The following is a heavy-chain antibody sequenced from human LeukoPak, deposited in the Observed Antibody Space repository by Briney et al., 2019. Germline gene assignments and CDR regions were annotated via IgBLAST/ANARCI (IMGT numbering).Heavy chain of an antibody. V-gene: IGHV3-21*01. J-gene: IGHJ4*02. Sequence: GGSLRLSCAASGITFSSYSINWVRQAPGKGLDWVSSISNSSTYIYYADSVKGRFSISRDNAKNSLYLQMNSLRAEDTAVYYCARDPEAQYYFDYWGQGTLVTVSS. CDR3: ARDPEAQYYFDY. CDR1: GITFSSYS. CDR2: ISNSSTYI.